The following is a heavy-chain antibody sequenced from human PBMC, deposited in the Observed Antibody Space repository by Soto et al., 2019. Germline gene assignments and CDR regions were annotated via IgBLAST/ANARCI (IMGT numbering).Heavy chain of an antibody. CDR1: GYTFTGYY. J-gene: IGHJ6*02. CDR2: INPNSGGT. V-gene: IGHV1-2*02. Sequence: VKVSCKASGYTFTGYYMHWVRQAPGQGLEWMGWINPNSGGTNYAQKFQGRVTMTRDTSISTAYMELRRLRSDDTAVYYCARGGVTGSPQGYYYGMDVWGQGTPVTVSS. CDR3: ARGGVTGSPQGYYYGMDV. D-gene: IGHD1-20*01.